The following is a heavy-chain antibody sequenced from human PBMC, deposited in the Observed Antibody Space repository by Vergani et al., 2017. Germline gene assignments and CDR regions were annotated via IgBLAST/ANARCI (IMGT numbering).Heavy chain of an antibody. V-gene: IGHV3-23*01. CDR3: AKDMELIRGAGLAY. J-gene: IGHJ4*02. Sequence: EVQLLESGGGLVQPGGSLRLSCAASGFTFSSYAMSWVRQAPGKGLEWVAAISGSGGSTYYADSVKGRFTISRDNSKNTLYLQMNSLRAEDTAVYYCAKDMELIRGAGLAYWGQGTLVTVSS. CDR2: ISGSGGST. CDR1: GFTFSSYA. D-gene: IGHD1-7*01.